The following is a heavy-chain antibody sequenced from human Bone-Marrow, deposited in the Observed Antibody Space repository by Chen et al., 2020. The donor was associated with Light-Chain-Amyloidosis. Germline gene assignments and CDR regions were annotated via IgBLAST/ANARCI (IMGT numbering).Heavy chain of an antibody. CDR2: IYYTGST. J-gene: IGHJ1*01. Sequence: QVQLQESGPGLVKPSGTLSLTCTVAGASVSSDYHYWTWIRQPPGDRLEWIGYIYYTGSTKYNPSLESRIAISIDTSKNQFSLKVNSVTAADPPVYYFLLRSLLWPIYFWCQGALVTVSS. CDR1: GASVSSDYHY. D-gene: IGHD3-3*01. CDR3: LLRSLLWPIYF. V-gene: IGHV4-61*01.